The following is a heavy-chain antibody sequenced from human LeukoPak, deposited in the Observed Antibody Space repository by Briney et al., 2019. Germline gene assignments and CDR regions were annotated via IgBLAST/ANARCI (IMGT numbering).Heavy chain of an antibody. CDR3: GREGNNWNGYYLDY. Sequence: PGGSLRLSCAASGFTFRNYAIHWVRQARGKGLEWVAVISYDGNNKYYADSVKGRFTIPRDNSKNTLYLQMNSLRAEDTAVYYCGREGNNWNGYYLDYWGQGTLVTVSS. J-gene: IGHJ4*02. CDR1: GFTFRNYA. D-gene: IGHD1-1*01. V-gene: IGHV3-30-3*01. CDR2: ISYDGNNK.